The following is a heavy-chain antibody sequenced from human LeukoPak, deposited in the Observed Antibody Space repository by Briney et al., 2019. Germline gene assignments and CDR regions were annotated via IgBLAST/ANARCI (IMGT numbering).Heavy chain of an antibody. Sequence: GGSLRLSCAASGFTFSSYWMSWVRQAPGKGLEWVANIKQDGSEKYYVDSVKGRFTISRDNAKNSLYLQMNSLRAEDTAVYYCVRGGRGSGWTGFDYWGQGTLVTVSS. CDR3: VRGGRGSGWTGFDY. V-gene: IGHV3-7*01. J-gene: IGHJ4*02. CDR1: GFTFSSYW. D-gene: IGHD6-19*01. CDR2: IKQDGSEK.